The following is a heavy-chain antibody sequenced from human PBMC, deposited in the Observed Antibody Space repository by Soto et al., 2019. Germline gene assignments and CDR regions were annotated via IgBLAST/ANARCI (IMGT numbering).Heavy chain of an antibody. CDR3: GRVVVPAAIGFDP. V-gene: IGHV1-2*02. D-gene: IGHD2-2*02. J-gene: IGHJ5*02. Sequence: ASVKVSCKASGYTFTGYYMHWVRQAPGQGLEWMGWINPNSGGTNYAQKFQGRVTMTRDTSISTAYMELSRLRSDDTAVYYCGRVVVPAAIGFDPWGQGTLVTVSS. CDR1: GYTFTGYY. CDR2: INPNSGGT.